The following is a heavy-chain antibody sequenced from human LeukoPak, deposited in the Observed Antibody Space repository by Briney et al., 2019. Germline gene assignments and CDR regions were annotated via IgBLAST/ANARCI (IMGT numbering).Heavy chain of an antibody. CDR3: ARGDWYYYYYHMDV. CDR1: GGSISSYH. J-gene: IGHJ6*03. CDR2: IYYTGST. Sequence: PSETLSLTCTVSGGSISSYHWSWIRQPPGKGLEWIGYIYYTGSTNYNPSLKSRVTISVDTSKNQFSLKLSSVTAADTAVYYCARGDWYYYYYHMDVWGKGTTVTISS. V-gene: IGHV4-59*01. D-gene: IGHD3/OR15-3a*01.